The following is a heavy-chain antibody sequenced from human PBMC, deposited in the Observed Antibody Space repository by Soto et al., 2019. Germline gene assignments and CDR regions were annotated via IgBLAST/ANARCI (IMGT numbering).Heavy chain of an antibody. D-gene: IGHD3-16*01. CDR1: VFTFSNYA. CDR3: AKLVGGSPLEYYYYYMDV. CDR2: ISGSGGST. J-gene: IGHJ6*03. Sequence: GGSLRLSCAASVFTFSNYAMSWVRQAPGKGLEWVSVISGSGGSTYYADSVKGRFTISRDNSKNTLYLQMNSLRAEDTAVYYCAKLVGGSPLEYYYYYMDVWGKGTTVTVSS. V-gene: IGHV3-23*01.